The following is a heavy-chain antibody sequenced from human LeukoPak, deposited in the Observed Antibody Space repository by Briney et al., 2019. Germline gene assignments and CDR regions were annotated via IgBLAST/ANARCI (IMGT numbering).Heavy chain of an antibody. J-gene: IGHJ4*02. CDR2: ISGSGGST. CDR3: AKVDYGDLPFDY. V-gene: IGHV3-23*01. Sequence: PGVSLTLSCAASGFTFSSYAMSWVRQAPGKGLKWVSAISGSGGSTYYADSVKGRFTISRDNSKNTLYLQMNSLRAEDTAVYYCAKVDYGDLPFDYWGQGTLVTVSS. D-gene: IGHD4-17*01. CDR1: GFTFSSYA.